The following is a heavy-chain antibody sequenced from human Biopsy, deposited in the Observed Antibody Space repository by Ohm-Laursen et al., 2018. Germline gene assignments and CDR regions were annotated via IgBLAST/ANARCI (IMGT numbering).Heavy chain of an antibody. J-gene: IGHJ4*02. V-gene: IGHV3-23*01. CDR3: AKDQGYYYDRSVYYYFDY. Sequence: SLRLSCTASGFIFSDYNMNWVRQAPGKGLEWVSAITSSGDTTYYSDSVKGRFTISRDSSKNTLHLQMNSLRAEDTAVYYCAKDQGYYYDRSVYYYFDYWGQGTLVTVSS. D-gene: IGHD3-22*01. CDR2: ITSSGDTT. CDR1: GFIFSDYN.